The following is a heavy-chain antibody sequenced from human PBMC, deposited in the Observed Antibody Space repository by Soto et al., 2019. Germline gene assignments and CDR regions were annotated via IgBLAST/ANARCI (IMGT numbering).Heavy chain of an antibody. CDR2: IYYSGST. V-gene: IGHV4-39*01. CDR1: GHSVGCTTYY. CDR3: ARHRGAGTYYDAFAF. J-gene: IGHJ3*01. D-gene: IGHD1-1*01. Sequence: SPPLSLTSTFTGHSVGCTTYYCGCIRQPPGKGLEWIGSIYYSGSTYSNPSLKSRVTISVDTSKNQFSLRLSSVTAADTAVYYCARHRGAGTYYDAFAFWGQGTMVT.